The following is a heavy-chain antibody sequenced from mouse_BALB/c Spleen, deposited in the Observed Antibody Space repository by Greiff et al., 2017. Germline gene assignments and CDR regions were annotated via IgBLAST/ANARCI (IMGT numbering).Heavy chain of an antibody. Sequence: EVQRVESGGGLVQPGGSLKLSCAASGFTFSSYGMSWVRQTPDKRLELVATINSNGGSTYYPDSVKGRFTISRDNARNILYLQMSSLRSEDTAMYYCARGRDYGYLAWFAYWGQGTLVTVSA. CDR1: GFTFSSYG. CDR2: INSNGGST. CDR3: ARGRDYGYLAWFAY. J-gene: IGHJ3*01. V-gene: IGHV5-6-3*01. D-gene: IGHD1-2*01.